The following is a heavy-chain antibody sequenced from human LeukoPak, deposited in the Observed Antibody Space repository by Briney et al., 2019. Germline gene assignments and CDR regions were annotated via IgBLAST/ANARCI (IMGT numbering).Heavy chain of an antibody. CDR1: GFTFSSRA. V-gene: IGHV3-23*01. J-gene: IGHJ5*02. Sequence: GGSLRLSCVASGFTFSSRALSWVRQAPRKGLEWVSGISNNADSAYYADSVKGRFTISRDNSKNTLFLQMNSLGAEDTAVYYCARHVGSWSTGWLDLWGQGTLVSVSS. CDR2: ISNNADSA. CDR3: ARHVGSWSTGWLDL. D-gene: IGHD6-13*01.